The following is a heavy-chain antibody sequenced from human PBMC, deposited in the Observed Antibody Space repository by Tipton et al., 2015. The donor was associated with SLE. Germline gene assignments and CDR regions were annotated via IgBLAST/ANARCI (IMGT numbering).Heavy chain of an antibody. Sequence: TLSLTCAVSGGSISSSNWWSWVRQPPGKGLEWIGEIYHGGSTNYNPSLKSRVTMSIDKSKNQFSLKLSSVTAADTAVYYCAKDYNHDNADYNWGQGTLVIVSS. D-gene: IGHD4-17*01. V-gene: IGHV4-4*02. J-gene: IGHJ4*02. CDR1: GGSISSSNW. CDR3: AKDYNHDNADYN. CDR2: IYHGGST.